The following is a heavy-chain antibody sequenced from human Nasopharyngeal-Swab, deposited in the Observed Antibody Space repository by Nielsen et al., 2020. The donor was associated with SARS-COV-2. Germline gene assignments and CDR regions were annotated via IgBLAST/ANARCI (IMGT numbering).Heavy chain of an antibody. CDR3: ARIPGYSSGWYSGGMDV. J-gene: IGHJ6*02. CDR1: GFSLSTSGMC. V-gene: IGHV2-70*01. Sequence: SGPTLAKPTQTFTLTCTFSGFSLSTSGMCVSWIRQPPGKALEWLALIDWDDDKYYSTSLKTRLTISKDTSKNQVVLTMTNMDPVDTATYYCARIPGYSSGWYSGGMDVWGQGTTVTVSS. D-gene: IGHD6-19*01. CDR2: IDWDDDK.